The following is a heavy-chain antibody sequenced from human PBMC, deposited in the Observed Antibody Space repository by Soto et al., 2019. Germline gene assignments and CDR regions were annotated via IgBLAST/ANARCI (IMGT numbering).Heavy chain of an antibody. CDR1: GYTFPSYW. Sequence: EVQLVQSGAEVKKPGESLKISCKGSGYTFPSYWIGWVRQMPGKGLEWMGIIYPGDSDARYSPSFQGQVTISVDMSISTAYPEFGSPKALETAMYYCAKKGPLFGYCGKTSRQYDYLGPGTLVTVSS. V-gene: IGHV5-51*03. CDR2: IYPGDSDA. CDR3: AKKGPLFGYCGKTSRQYDY. D-gene: IGHD2-2*03. J-gene: IGHJ4*02.